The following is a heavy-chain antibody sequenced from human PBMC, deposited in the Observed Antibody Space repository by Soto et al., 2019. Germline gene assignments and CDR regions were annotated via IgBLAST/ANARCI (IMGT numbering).Heavy chain of an antibody. CDR1: GFTFSSYG. CDR3: ARFPQSADSSLNNYYYYGMDV. Sequence: GGSLRLSCAASGFTFSSYGMHWVRQAPGKGLEWVAVIWYDGSNKYYADSVKGRFTISRDNSKNTLYLQMNSLRAEDTAVYYCARFPQSADSSLNNYYYYGMDVWGQGTTVTVSS. J-gene: IGHJ6*02. V-gene: IGHV3-33*01. CDR2: IWYDGSNK. D-gene: IGHD6-13*01.